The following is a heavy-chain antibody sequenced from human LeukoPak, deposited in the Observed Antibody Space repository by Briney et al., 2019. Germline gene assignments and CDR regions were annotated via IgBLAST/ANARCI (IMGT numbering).Heavy chain of an antibody. CDR1: GYSFTTYW. Sequence: GESLKISCKGSGYSFTTYWIGWVRQMPGKGLEWMGIIYPGDSDTRYSPSFQGQVTISADKSITTAYLQWSSLKASDTAMYYCARGAAFGAYYFDYWGQGTLLTVSS. V-gene: IGHV5-51*01. J-gene: IGHJ4*02. CDR3: ARGAAFGAYYFDY. D-gene: IGHD3-10*01. CDR2: IYPGDSDT.